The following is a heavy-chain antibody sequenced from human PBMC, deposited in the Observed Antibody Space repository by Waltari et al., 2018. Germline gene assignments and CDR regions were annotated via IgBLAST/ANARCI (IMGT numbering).Heavy chain of an antibody. CDR2: VYWNDDK. J-gene: IGHJ6*02. CDR3: AHTRGAGCYECMDV. CDR1: GFSLSTTGVG. Sequence: QLTLKESGPTLVKPTQTLTLTCSFSGFSLSTTGVGVGWIRQPPGKALEWLALVYWNDDKRYSPSLKSRLTITKDTSKNHVVLTMTTMDPVDTATYYCAHTRGAGCYECMDVWGQGTTVTVSS. V-gene: IGHV2-5*01. D-gene: IGHD2-15*01.